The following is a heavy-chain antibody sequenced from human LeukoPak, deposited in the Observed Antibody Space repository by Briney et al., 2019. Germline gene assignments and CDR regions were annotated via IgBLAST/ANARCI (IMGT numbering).Heavy chain of an antibody. CDR3: ATNKWSDPHYYYHYMDV. J-gene: IGHJ6*03. D-gene: IGHD1-26*01. V-gene: IGHV4-39*07. Sequence: PSETLSLTCTVSGGSISSSSYYWGWIRQPPGKGLEWIGSIYYSGSTYYNPSLKSRVTISVDTSKNQFSLTLNPVTAADTAVYYCATNKWSDPHYYYHYMDVWGKGTTVTVSS. CDR1: GGSISSSSYY. CDR2: IYYSGST.